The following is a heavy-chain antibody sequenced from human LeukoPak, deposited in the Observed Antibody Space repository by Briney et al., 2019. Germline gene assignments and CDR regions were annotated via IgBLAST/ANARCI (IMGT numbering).Heavy chain of an antibody. CDR1: GGSFSGYY. Sequence: SETLSLTCAVYGGSFSGYYWSWIRQPPGKGLEWIGEINHSGSTNYNPSLKSRVTISVDTSKNQSSLKLSSVTAADTAVYYCARLVTVTTANWFDPWGQGTLVTVSS. CDR3: ARLVTVTTANWFDP. J-gene: IGHJ5*02. V-gene: IGHV4-34*01. D-gene: IGHD4-17*01. CDR2: INHSGST.